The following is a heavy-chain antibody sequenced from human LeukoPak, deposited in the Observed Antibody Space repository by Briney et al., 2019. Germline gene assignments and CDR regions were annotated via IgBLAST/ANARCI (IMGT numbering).Heavy chain of an antibody. Sequence: PSETLSLTCTVSGGSISSYYWTWIRQPPGKGLEWIGYIYYSGSTNYNPSLKSRVTISVDTSKNQFSLKLSSVTAADTAVYYCVRRSYGSASPLRMDVWGQGTTVTVSS. J-gene: IGHJ6*02. CDR1: GGSISSYY. V-gene: IGHV4-59*08. CDR3: VRRSYGSASPLRMDV. CDR2: IYYSGST. D-gene: IGHD3-10*01.